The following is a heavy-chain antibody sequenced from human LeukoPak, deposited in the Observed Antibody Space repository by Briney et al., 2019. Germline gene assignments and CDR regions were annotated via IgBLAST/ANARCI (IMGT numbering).Heavy chain of an antibody. D-gene: IGHD3-22*01. V-gene: IGHV4-4*07. CDR1: DGSISSYY. J-gene: IGHJ5*02. Sequence: TSSETLSLTCTVSDGSISSYYWNWIRQPAGKGLEWIGRIFSSGSTDYNPSLKSRVTMSVDTSKNQFSLKLSSVTAADTAMYYCARDRYDSVYNWFDPWGQGTLVTVSS. CDR3: ARDRYDSVYNWFDP. CDR2: IFSSGST.